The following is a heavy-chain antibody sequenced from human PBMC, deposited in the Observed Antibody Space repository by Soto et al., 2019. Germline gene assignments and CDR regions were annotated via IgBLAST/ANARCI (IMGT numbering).Heavy chain of an antibody. CDR3: ARRYGVAYDY. CDR1: GGSISSYY. CDR2: IYYSGST. D-gene: IGHD1-20*01. Sequence: QVQLQESGPGLVKPSETLSLTCTVSGGSISSYYWSWIRQPPGKGLEGIGYIYYSGSTNYNPSLKSRVTISVDTSKNQFSLKLSSVTAADTAVYYCARRYGVAYDYWGQGTLVTVSS. J-gene: IGHJ4*02. V-gene: IGHV4-59*08.